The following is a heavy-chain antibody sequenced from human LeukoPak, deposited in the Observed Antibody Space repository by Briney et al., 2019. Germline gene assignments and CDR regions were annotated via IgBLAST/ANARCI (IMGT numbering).Heavy chain of an antibody. CDR3: SNRGATFPPLDY. Sequence: PGGSLRLSCAASGFTFSSYAMNWVRQAPGKGLEWVSAIRGSGGSTYSAYSAKGRFTITSDNSKNTLYLQMNSVSAEDTAVSYVSNRGATFPPLDYWGQGTLVTVSS. CDR1: GFTFSSYA. D-gene: IGHD3-10*01. V-gene: IGHV3-23*01. CDR2: IRGSGGST. J-gene: IGHJ4*02.